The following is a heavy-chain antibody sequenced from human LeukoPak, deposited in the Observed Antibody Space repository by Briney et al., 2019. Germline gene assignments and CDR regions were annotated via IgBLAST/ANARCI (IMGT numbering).Heavy chain of an antibody. CDR3: ARWLAAVTTGGYYFDY. J-gene: IGHJ4*02. D-gene: IGHD6-13*01. V-gene: IGHV3-21*01. CDR2: ISSSSSYI. Sequence: GGSLRLSRAASGFTFSSYSMNWVRQAPGKGLEWVSSISSSSSYIYYADSVKGRFTISRDNAKNSLYLQMNSLRAEDTAVYYCARWLAAVTTGGYYFDYWGQGTLVTVSS. CDR1: GFTFSSYS.